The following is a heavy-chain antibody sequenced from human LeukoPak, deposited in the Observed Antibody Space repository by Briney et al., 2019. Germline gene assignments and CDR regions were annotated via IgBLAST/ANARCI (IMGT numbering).Heavy chain of an antibody. CDR2: ISGIGVST. Sequence: GGSLRLSCAASGFTFSTYAMSWFRRTPGKGLEYVSIISGIGVSTHYATSVKGRFTISRTISKNTLYLQLSSLTAEDMAVYYCARDAPDIVVVPAAVGPFDLWGQGTLVTVSS. V-gene: IGHV3-64*01. J-gene: IGHJ4*02. CDR3: ARDAPDIVVVPAAVGPFDL. D-gene: IGHD2-2*01. CDR1: GFTFSTYA.